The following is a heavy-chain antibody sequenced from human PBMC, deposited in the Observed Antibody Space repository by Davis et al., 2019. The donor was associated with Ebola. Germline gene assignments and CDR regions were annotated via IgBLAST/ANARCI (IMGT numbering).Heavy chain of an antibody. CDR2: IDPSDSYT. Sequence: GESLKIFCKGSGYTFASYWISWVRQMPGKGLEWMGRIDPSDSYTGYSPSFQGHVTISADKSISTAYLQWSSLKASDTGIYYCARYSGDDHFNWFDPWGQGTLVTVSS. CDR1: GYTFASYW. V-gene: IGHV5-10-1*01. J-gene: IGHJ5*02. CDR3: ARYSGDDHFNWFDP. D-gene: IGHD5-12*01.